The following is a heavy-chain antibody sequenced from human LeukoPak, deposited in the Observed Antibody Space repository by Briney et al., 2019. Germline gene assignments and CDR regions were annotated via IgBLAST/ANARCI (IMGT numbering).Heavy chain of an antibody. D-gene: IGHD3-22*01. Sequence: GCSVRVSCKASGGTFSSYTISWVRQAPGQGLEWMGWIITILGIANYAQRFQGRVTITADKSTTTAYIELRSLRSEDTAVYYCARHKYDSNGYYSEDYWGQGTLVTVSS. V-gene: IGHV1-69*02. J-gene: IGHJ4*02. CDR3: ARHKYDSNGYYSEDY. CDR2: IITILGIA. CDR1: GGTFSSYT.